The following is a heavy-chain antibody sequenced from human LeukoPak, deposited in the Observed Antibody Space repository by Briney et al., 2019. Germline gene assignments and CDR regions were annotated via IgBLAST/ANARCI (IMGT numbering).Heavy chain of an antibody. Sequence: SETLSLTCTVSGGSISSGSYYWSWIRQPAGKGLEWIGRIYTSGSTNYNPSLKSRVTISVDTSKNQFSLKLSSVTAADTAVYYCARDHNYYDSSGVNLIDAFDIWGQGTMVTVSS. J-gene: IGHJ3*02. CDR2: IYTSGST. V-gene: IGHV4-61*02. CDR1: GGSISSGSYY. D-gene: IGHD3-22*01. CDR3: ARDHNYYDSSGVNLIDAFDI.